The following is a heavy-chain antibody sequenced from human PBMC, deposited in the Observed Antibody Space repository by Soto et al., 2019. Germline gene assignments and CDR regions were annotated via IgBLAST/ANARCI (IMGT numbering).Heavy chain of an antibody. V-gene: IGHV3-33*01. CDR1: GFSFSSYG. D-gene: IGHD2-15*01. Sequence: SLRLACAVSGFSFSSYGMHWVRQAPGKGLEWVGVMWYDGSNNYYADSVKGRFITSRDNSKNTLFLQMNSPGAEAAAVYYCTRDRIHLLIVAYRPSYCMDFWCQGTTVTLSS. J-gene: IGHJ6*02. CDR3: TRDRIHLLIVAYRPSYCMDF. CDR2: MWYDGSNN.